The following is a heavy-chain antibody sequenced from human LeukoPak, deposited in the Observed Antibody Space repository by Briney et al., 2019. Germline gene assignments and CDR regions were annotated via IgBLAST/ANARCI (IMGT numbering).Heavy chain of an antibody. V-gene: IGHV4-39*01. CDR1: GGSISSSSYY. CDR2: IYYSGST. D-gene: IGHD1-26*01. CDR3: ASPSGTYYSRFHY. J-gene: IGHJ4*02. Sequence: SETLSLTCTVSGGSISSSSYYWGWLRQPPGKGLEWIGSIYYSGSTYYNPSLKSRVTISVDTSKNQFSLKLSSVTAADTAVYYCASPSGTYYSRFHYWGQGALVTVSS.